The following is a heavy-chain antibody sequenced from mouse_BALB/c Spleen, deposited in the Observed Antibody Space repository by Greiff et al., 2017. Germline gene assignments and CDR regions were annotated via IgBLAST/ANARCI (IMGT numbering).Heavy chain of an antibody. CDR2: IDPENGNT. D-gene: IGHD1-2*01. J-gene: IGHJ3*01. V-gene: IGHV14-1*02. CDR1: GFNIKDYY. Sequence: VQLQQSGAELVRPGALVKLSCKASGFNIKDYYMHWVKQRPEQGLEWIGWIDPENGNTIYDPKFQGKASISADTSSNTAYLQLSSLTSEDTAVYYCARGTTATFAYWGQGTLVTVSA. CDR3: ARGTTATFAY.